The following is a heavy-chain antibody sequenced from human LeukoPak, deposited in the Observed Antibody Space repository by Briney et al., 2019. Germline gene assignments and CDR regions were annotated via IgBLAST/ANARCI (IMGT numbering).Heavy chain of an antibody. CDR1: GFTFSSYG. Sequence: GGSLRLSCAASGFTFSSYGMHWVRQAPGKGLEWVAVISYDGNYRNYADSVKGRFTISRDNSKNTLYLQMNSLRAEDTAVYYCAKDRGGYTYYPFLSYFFDYWGQGTLVTVSS. CDR2: ISYDGNYR. J-gene: IGHJ4*02. CDR3: AKDRGGYTYYPFLSYFFDY. V-gene: IGHV3-30*18. D-gene: IGHD5-12*01.